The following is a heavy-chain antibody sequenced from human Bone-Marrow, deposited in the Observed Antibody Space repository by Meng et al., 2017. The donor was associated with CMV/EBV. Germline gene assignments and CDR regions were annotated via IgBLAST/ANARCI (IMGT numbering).Heavy chain of an antibody. D-gene: IGHD2-2*02. CDR3: ARVGGYCSSTSCYRGDWFDP. V-gene: IGHV3-53*01. Sequence: SSNYMSWVRQAPGKGLEWVSVIYSGGSTYYADSVKSRFTISRDNSKNTLYLQMNSLRAEDTAVYYCARVGGYCSSTSCYRGDWFDPWGQGTLVTVSS. J-gene: IGHJ5*02. CDR1: SSNY. CDR2: IYSGGST.